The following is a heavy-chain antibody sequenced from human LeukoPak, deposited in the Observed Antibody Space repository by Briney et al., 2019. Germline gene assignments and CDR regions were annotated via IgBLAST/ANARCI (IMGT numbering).Heavy chain of an antibody. CDR1: GFTFSSYW. V-gene: IGHV3-7*03. CDR2: IKQDGSEK. CDR3: ARGGLTVTAYYYYYYMDV. Sequence: GSLRLSCAASGFTFSSYWMSWVRQAPGKGLEWVANIKQDGSEKYYVDSVKGRFSISRDSSKNILYLQMNSLRFDDTAVYYCARGGLTVTAYYYYYYMDVWGKGTTVTVSS. J-gene: IGHJ6*03. D-gene: IGHD4-17*01.